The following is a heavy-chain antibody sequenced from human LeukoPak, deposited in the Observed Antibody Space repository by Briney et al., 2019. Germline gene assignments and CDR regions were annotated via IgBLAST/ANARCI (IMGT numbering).Heavy chain of an antibody. D-gene: IGHD3-16*01. V-gene: IGHV1-2*02. CDR1: GYTFTGYY. J-gene: IGHJ4*02. Sequence: GESLKISCEASGYTFTGYYMHWVRQAPGQGLEFMGWINPDSGFTNYAQKFKGRVTMTRDTSISTAYLEVRSLTSDDTAVYYCAPTAEAYTSWWKVWGQGTLVTVSS. CDR3: APTAEAYTSWWKV. CDR2: INPDSGFT.